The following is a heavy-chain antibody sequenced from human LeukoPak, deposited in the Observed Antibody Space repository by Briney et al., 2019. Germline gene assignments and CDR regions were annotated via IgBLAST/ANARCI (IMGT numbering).Heavy chain of an antibody. V-gene: IGHV3-21*01. CDR2: ISSSSYI. Sequence: GGSLRLSRAASGFTFSSYSMNWVRQAPGKGLEWVSSISSSSYIYYADSVKGRFTISRDNAKNSLYLQMNSLRAEDTAVYYCAREAAVAGLDDYWGQGTLVTVSS. CDR1: GFTFSSYS. D-gene: IGHD6-19*01. CDR3: AREAAVAGLDDY. J-gene: IGHJ4*02.